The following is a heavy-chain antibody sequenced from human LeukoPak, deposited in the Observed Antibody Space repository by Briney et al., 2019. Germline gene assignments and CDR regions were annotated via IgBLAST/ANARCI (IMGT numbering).Heavy chain of an antibody. J-gene: IGHJ4*02. CDR1: GGSISSGNYY. CDR2: IYYSGST. Sequence: PSETLSLTCTVSGGSISSGNYYWSWIRQHPGKGLEWIGYIYYSGSTYYNPSLKSRVTISADTTKNQFSLKLSSVTAADTAVYYCARQAHCTSDLCYPFDYWGQGTLVTVSS. D-gene: IGHD2-8*01. CDR3: ARQAHCTSDLCYPFDY. V-gene: IGHV4-30-4*08.